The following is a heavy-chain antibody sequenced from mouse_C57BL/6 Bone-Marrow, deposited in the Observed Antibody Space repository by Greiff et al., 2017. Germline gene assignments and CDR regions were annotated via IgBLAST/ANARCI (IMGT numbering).Heavy chain of an antibody. CDR3: ADTVVATTNY. Sequence: QVQLQQSGAELARPGASVKLSCKASGYTFTSYGIRWVKPRTGQGLEWIGEFYPRSGNTYYNEKFKGKAPLTADKSSSTAYMELRSLTSEDSAVYFCADTVVATTNYWGQGTSVTVSS. CDR1: GYTFTSYG. D-gene: IGHD1-1*01. J-gene: IGHJ4*01. CDR2: FYPRSGNT. V-gene: IGHV1-81*01.